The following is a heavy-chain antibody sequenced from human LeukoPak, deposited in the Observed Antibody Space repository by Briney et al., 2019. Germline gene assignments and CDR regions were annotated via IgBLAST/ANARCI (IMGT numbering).Heavy chain of an antibody. J-gene: IGHJ4*02. Sequence: ASVKVSCKASGYTFTSYGISWVRQAPGQGLEWMGWISAYNGNTNYAQKLQGRVTMTTDTSTSTAYMELRSLRSDDAAVYYCAREDREIAAAGADYWGQGTLVTVSS. CDR2: ISAYNGNT. CDR3: AREDREIAAAGADY. CDR1: GYTFTSYG. V-gene: IGHV1-18*01. D-gene: IGHD6-13*01.